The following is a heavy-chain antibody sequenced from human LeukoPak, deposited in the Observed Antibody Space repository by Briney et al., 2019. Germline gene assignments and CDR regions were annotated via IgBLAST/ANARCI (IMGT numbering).Heavy chain of an antibody. J-gene: IGHJ5*01. D-gene: IGHD3-10*01. CDR2: IDPEDGDT. V-gene: IGHV1-69-2*01. Sequence: GASVKISCTTSGYTFTDHYIHWVQQAPGKGLEWVGRIDPEDGDTVYAEMFQGRLTITADTSTDTVYMQLSSLRSEDTAVFYCALPGINIVRGPRRFFDTWGQGTLVTVSS. CDR1: GYTFTDHY. CDR3: ALPGINIVRGPRRFFDT.